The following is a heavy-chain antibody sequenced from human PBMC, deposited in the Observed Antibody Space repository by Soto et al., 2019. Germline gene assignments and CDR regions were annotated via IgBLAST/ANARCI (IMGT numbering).Heavy chain of an antibody. J-gene: IGHJ4*02. CDR1: GFTFSAYS. D-gene: IGHD2-21*02. CDR3: ARQVYTVVTAMDF. V-gene: IGHV3-21*01. CDR2: MSVDRAYI. Sequence: WGSLRLSCVASGFTFSAYSMYWVRQAPGKGLEWLSYMSVDRAYIYYADSFRGRFTISRENADNSLYLQMDNLTAAATALYYCARQVYTVVTAMDFWGQGTLVTVSS.